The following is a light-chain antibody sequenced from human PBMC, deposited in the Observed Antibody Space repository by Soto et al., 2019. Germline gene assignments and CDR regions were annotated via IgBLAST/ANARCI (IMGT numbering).Light chain of an antibody. J-gene: IGKJ5*01. Sequence: IVMTQSPGTLSVSPGEGATLFCRASQSVRTKLAWYQQRAGQAPRLLMYGASTRATGIPDRFSGSGSGTEFTLTISSLQSEDFAVYYCQQYNSWPPITFGQGTRLENK. CDR1: QSVRTK. CDR3: QQYNSWPPIT. V-gene: IGKV3-15*01. CDR2: GAS.